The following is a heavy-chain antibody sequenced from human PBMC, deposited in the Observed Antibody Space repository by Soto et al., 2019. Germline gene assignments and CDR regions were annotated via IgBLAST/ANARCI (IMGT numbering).Heavy chain of an antibody. D-gene: IGHD6-6*01. Sequence: QVQLVQSGAEVKKPGASVKVSCKASGYTFTGYYMHWVRQAPGQGLEWMGWINPIFGTANYAQKFQGRVTITADESTRTAYMELSSLRSEDTAVYYCARASIAARNYYGMDVWGQGTTVTVSS. CDR3: ARASIAARNYYGMDV. J-gene: IGHJ6*02. V-gene: IGHV1-69*01. CDR1: GYTFTGYY. CDR2: INPIFGTA.